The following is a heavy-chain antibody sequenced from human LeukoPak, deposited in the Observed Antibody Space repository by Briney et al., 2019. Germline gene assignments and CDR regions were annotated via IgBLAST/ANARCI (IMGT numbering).Heavy chain of an antibody. D-gene: IGHD5-24*01. Sequence: GESLKISCEGSGYMFTNYWISWVRQMPGKGLEWLGRIDPGDSYTTYSPSFQGHVTISAVKSSATAYLQWGSLKASDTAMYYCARLKMIEMANPLDYWGEGTLVTVSS. CDR1: GYMFTNYW. V-gene: IGHV5-10-1*01. CDR3: ARLKMIEMANPLDY. CDR2: IDPGDSYT. J-gene: IGHJ4*02.